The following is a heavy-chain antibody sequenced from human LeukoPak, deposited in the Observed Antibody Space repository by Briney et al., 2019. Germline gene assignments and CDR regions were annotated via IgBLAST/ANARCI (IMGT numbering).Heavy chain of an antibody. CDR2: INHSGST. D-gene: IGHD6-13*01. CDR3: ARPRPIAPSDY. V-gene: IGHV4-34*01. CDR1: GGSFSGYY. Sequence: SETLSLTCAVYGGSFSGYYWSWIRQPPGKGLEWIGEINHSGSTNYNPSLKSRVTISVDTSKNQFSLKLSSVTAADTAVYYCARPRPIAPSDYWGQGTLVTVSS. J-gene: IGHJ4*02.